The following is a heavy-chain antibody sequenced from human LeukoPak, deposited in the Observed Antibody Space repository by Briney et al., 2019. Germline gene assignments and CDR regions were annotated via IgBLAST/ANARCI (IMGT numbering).Heavy chain of an antibody. CDR1: GVSISSYY. Sequence: PSETLSLTCTVSGVSISSYYWSWIRQPAGKGLEWIGRIYTSGSTNYSPSLKSRVTMSVDTSKNQFSLKLSSVTAADTAVYSCAREGGPLYYYGMDVWGQGPTVPVSS. J-gene: IGHJ6*02. V-gene: IGHV4-4*07. D-gene: IGHD2-15*01. CDR2: IYTSGST. CDR3: AREGGPLYYYGMDV.